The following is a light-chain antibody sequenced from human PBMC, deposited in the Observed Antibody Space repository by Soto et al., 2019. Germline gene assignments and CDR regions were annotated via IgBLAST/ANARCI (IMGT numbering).Light chain of an antibody. Sequence: EIVLTQSPGTLSLSPGERATLSCRASRSVSSSYLAWYQQKPGQAPRLLIYDASSRATGIPDRFSGSGSGTDFTLTISRLEPEDFAGYYCQQYGSTPGTFGQGTKVEIK. CDR3: QQYGSTPGT. CDR1: RSVSSSY. CDR2: DAS. V-gene: IGKV3-20*01. J-gene: IGKJ1*01.